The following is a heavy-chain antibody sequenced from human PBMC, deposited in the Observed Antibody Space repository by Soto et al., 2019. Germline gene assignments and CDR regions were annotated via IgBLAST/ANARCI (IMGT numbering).Heavy chain of an antibody. V-gene: IGHV1-18*04. J-gene: IGHJ6*02. Sequence: ASVKVSCKASGYTFTSYGISWVRQAPGQGLELMGWISAYNGNTNYAQKLQGRVTMTTDTSTSTAYMELRSLRSDDTAVYYWARGSSDFWSGVPYYYYYGMDVWGQGTTVTVSS. CDR2: ISAYNGNT. CDR3: ARGSSDFWSGVPYYYYYGMDV. CDR1: GYTFTSYG. D-gene: IGHD3-3*01.